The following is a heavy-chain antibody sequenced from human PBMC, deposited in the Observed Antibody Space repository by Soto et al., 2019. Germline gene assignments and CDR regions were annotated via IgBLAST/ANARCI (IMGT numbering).Heavy chain of an antibody. CDR3: ARGPPLGY. Sequence: TSETLSLTCAFSGGSISSGGYSWSWIRQPPGKGLECIGYIYHSGSTYYSPSLKSRVTISVDRSKNQFSLKLSSVTAADTAVYYCARGPPLGYWGQGTLVTVSS. CDR1: GGSISSGGYS. V-gene: IGHV4-30-2*01. CDR2: IYHSGST. J-gene: IGHJ4*02.